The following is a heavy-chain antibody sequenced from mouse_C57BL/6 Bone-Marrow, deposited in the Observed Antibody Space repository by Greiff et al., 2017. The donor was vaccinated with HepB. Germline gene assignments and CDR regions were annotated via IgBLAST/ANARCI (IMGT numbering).Heavy chain of an antibody. V-gene: IGHV5-6*01. CDR2: ISSGGSYT. J-gene: IGHJ4*01. D-gene: IGHD4-1*02. CDR1: GFTFSSYG. Sequence: VQLKESGGDLVKPGGSLELSCAASGFTFSSYGMSWVRQTPDKRLEWVATISSGGSYTYYPDSVKGRFTISRDNAKNTLYLQMSSLKSEDTAMYYCASQLGLGAMDYWGQGTSVTVSS. CDR3: ASQLGLGAMDY.